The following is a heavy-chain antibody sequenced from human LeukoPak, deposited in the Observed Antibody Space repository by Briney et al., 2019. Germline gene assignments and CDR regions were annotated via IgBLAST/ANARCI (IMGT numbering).Heavy chain of an antibody. CDR2: INHSGST. D-gene: IGHD3-16*02. Sequence: SETLSFTCAVYGGSFSGYYWSWIRQPPGKGLEWIGEINHSGSTNYNPSLKSRVTISVDTYKNQFSLKLSSATAADTAVYYCARGYYDYVWGSYRLDYWGQGTLVTVSS. CDR3: ARGYYDYVWGSYRLDY. V-gene: IGHV4-34*01. CDR1: GGSFSGYY. J-gene: IGHJ4*02.